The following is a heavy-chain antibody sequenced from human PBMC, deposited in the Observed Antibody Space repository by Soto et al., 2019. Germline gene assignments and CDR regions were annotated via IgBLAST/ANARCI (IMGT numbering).Heavy chain of an antibody. CDR1: GGSFSGYY. Sequence: QVQLQQWGAGLLKPSETLSLTCAVYGGSFSGYYWSWIRQPPGKGLEWIGEINHSGSTNYNPSLKSLVTISVDTSKNQFSLKLSSVTAADTAVYYCARLLAATTPLWGQGTLVTVSS. CDR3: ARLLAATTPL. V-gene: IGHV4-34*01. D-gene: IGHD2-15*01. CDR2: INHSGST. J-gene: IGHJ4*02.